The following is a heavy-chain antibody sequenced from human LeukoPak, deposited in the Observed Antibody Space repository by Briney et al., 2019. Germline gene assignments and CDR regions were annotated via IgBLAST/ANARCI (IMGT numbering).Heavy chain of an antibody. CDR3: AKPHLSVAVAGTAVSPFDY. D-gene: IGHD6-19*01. Sequence: ASVKVSCKVSGYTLTELSMHWVRQAPGKGLEWMGGFDPEDGETIYAQKFQGRVTMTEDTSTDTAYMELSSLRAEDTAVYYCAKPHLSVAVAGTAVSPFDYWGQGTLVTVSS. CDR1: GYTLTELS. V-gene: IGHV1-24*01. J-gene: IGHJ4*02. CDR2: FDPEDGET.